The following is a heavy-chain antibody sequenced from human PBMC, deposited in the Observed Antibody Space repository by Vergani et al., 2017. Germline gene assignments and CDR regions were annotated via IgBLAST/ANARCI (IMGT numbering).Heavy chain of an antibody. Sequence: EVQLVESGGGLVKPGGSLRLSCAASGFTFSSYSMNWVRQAPGKGLEWVSSISSSSSYIYYADSVKGRFIISRDNAKNSLYLQMNSLRAEDTAVYYCARGRITIFGVVIIGLDYWGQGTLVTVSS. CDR1: GFTFSSYS. D-gene: IGHD3-3*01. J-gene: IGHJ4*02. CDR2: ISSSSSYI. V-gene: IGHV3-21*01. CDR3: ARGRITIFGVVIIGLDY.